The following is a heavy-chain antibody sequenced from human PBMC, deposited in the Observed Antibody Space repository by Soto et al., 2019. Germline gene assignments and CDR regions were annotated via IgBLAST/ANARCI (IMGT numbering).Heavy chain of an antibody. D-gene: IGHD3-9*01. CDR2: ISYDGSNK. V-gene: IGHV3-30-3*01. CDR3: ARDFGWTGFDY. CDR1: GFTFSSYA. J-gene: IGHJ4*02. Sequence: LRLSCAASGFTFSSYAMHWVRQAPGKGLEWVAVISYDGSNKYYADSVKGRFTISRDNSKNTLYLQMNSLRAEDTAVYYCARDFGWTGFDYWGQGTLVTVSS.